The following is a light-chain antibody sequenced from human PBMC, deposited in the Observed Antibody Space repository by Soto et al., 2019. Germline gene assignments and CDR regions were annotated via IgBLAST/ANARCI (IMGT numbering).Light chain of an antibody. V-gene: IGKV3-11*01. J-gene: IGKJ1*01. CDR2: DAS. CDR1: QSVSSS. CDR3: QQRSYWPGT. Sequence: EIVLTQSPATLSLSPGERATLSCRASQSVSSSLVWYQQKPGQAPRLLIYDASKRATGIPARFSGSGSGTDFTLTISSLEPEDFAVYYCQQRSYWPGTFGQGTKVDIK.